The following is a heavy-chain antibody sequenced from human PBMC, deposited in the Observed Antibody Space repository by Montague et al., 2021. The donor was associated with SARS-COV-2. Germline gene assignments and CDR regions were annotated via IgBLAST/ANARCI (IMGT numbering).Heavy chain of an antibody. V-gene: IGHV4-59*13. Sequence: SETLSLTCSVSGGSINNYYWGWVRQSPGKGLEWIGYIYYSGSVTTSYNPFLKSRVSISVDTSENQFSLKLTSVTAADTAVYYCARRGGGEVFARFMYWYFDVWSRGSLVTVSS. CDR1: GGSINNYY. CDR2: IYYSGSVTT. J-gene: IGHJ2*01. CDR3: ARRGGGEVFARFMYWYFDV. D-gene: IGHD2-21*01.